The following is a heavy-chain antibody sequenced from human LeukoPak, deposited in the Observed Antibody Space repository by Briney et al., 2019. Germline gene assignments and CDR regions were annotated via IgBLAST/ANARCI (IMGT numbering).Heavy chain of an antibody. CDR2: ISGNGGST. Sequence: SGGSLRLSCAASGFTFSSYAMSWVRQAPGKGLEWVSGISGNGGSTYYADSVKGRFTISRDNSKNTLYLQMNSLRAEDTAVYYCAKVRRGYYDSSGYYSNDAFDIWGQGTMVTVSS. CDR3: AKVRRGYYDSSGYYSNDAFDI. D-gene: IGHD3-22*01. V-gene: IGHV3-23*01. J-gene: IGHJ3*02. CDR1: GFTFSSYA.